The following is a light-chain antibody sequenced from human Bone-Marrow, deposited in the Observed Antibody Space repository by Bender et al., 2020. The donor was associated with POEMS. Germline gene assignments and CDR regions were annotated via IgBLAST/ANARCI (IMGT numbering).Light chain of an antibody. V-gene: IGLV2-23*01. CDR3: CSYAGSTTV. Sequence: QSALTQPASVSGSPGQSITMSCTGTSSDIGSYNFVSWYQQHPGKAPRLMIYEGSKRPSGVSNRFSGSKSGNTASLTISGLQAEDEADYYCCSYAGSTTVFGGGTELTVL. J-gene: IGLJ2*01. CDR2: EGS. CDR1: SSDIGSYNF.